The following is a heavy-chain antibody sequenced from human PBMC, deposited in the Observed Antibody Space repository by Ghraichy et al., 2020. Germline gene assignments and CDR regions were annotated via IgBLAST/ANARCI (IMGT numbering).Heavy chain of an antibody. Sequence: GGPLRLSCAASGFTVSTKYMSWVRQAPGKGLEWVSVIYDDGTTYYIDAVKGRFTLSRDNSKNTLYLQMNSLRAEDAAVYYCARRLYGTSPAYYYGMDVWGQGTTVTVSS. J-gene: IGHJ6*02. V-gene: IGHV3-66*04. CDR1: GFTVSTKY. CDR2: IYDDGTT. D-gene: IGHD2/OR15-2a*01. CDR3: ARRLYGTSPAYYYGMDV.